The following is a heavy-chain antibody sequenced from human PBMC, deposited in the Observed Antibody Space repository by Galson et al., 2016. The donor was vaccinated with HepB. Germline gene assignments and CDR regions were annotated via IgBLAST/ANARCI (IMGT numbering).Heavy chain of an antibody. V-gene: IGHV1-46*01. Sequence: SVKVSCKASAYTVTKFYLHWVRQAPGQGLEWVGVIEPTTGGTVSAQKFQDRVTMTTDMSTGTVYMEMNSLRSEDTALYYCVYSTGHFDLWGRGTLVTVSS. CDR3: VYSTGHFDL. CDR2: IEPTTGGT. D-gene: IGHD2-21*01. CDR1: AYTVTKFY. J-gene: IGHJ2*01.